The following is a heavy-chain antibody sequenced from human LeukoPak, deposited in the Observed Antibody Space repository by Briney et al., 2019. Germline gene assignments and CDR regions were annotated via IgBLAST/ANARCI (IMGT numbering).Heavy chain of an antibody. CDR3: ARAYYYESGSYWFDY. Sequence: GGSLRLSCAASGFTFSNYWMSWVRQAPGKGLEWVANIKQDGSEKYYVDSMKGRFTISRDNAKNSLYLQMNSLRVEDTAMYYCARAYYYESGSYWFDYWGQGTLVTVSS. CDR1: GFTFSNYW. J-gene: IGHJ4*02. V-gene: IGHV3-7*03. CDR2: IKQDGSEK. D-gene: IGHD3-10*01.